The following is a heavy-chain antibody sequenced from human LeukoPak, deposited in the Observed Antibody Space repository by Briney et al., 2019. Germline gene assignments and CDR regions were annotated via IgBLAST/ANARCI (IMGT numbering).Heavy chain of an antibody. D-gene: IGHD3-22*01. J-gene: IGHJ4*02. CDR2: FEPEDGET. CDR3: ATADYDSSGHREYYFDY. Sequence: ASVKVSCKVSGYTLTELSMHWVRQAPGKGLEWMGGFEPEDGETIYAQKFQGRVTMTEDTSTDTAYMELSSLRSEDTAVYYCATADYDSSGHREYYFDYWGQGTLVTVSS. V-gene: IGHV1-24*01. CDR1: GYTLTELS.